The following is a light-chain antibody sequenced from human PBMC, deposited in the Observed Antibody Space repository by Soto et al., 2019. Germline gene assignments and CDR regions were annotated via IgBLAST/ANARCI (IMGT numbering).Light chain of an antibody. CDR1: SSDVGGYNY. J-gene: IGLJ1*01. CDR2: EVS. Sequence: QSALTQPASVSGSPGQSITISCPGTSSDVGGYNYVSWYQHHPGKAPRLLIYEVSNRPSGVSNRFSGSKSGNTASLTISGLQAEDETDYFCISYTSDSNPYVFGTGTKLTVL. CDR3: ISYTSDSNPYV. V-gene: IGLV2-14*01.